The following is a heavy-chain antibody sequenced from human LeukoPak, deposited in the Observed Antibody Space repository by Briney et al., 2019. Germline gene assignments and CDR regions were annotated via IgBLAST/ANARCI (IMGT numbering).Heavy chain of an antibody. CDR3: ARPGSFDSEIFDS. J-gene: IGHJ4*02. Sequence: ASVKVSCKASGYTFTDYGISWVRQAPGQGLEWMGCISAYNGVTNYAQKLQGRITMTTDTSTSTAFMELRSLRSDDTGIYYCARPGSFDSEIFDSWGQGTLVTVSS. V-gene: IGHV1-18*01. CDR2: ISAYNGVT. D-gene: IGHD3-10*01. CDR1: GYTFTDYG.